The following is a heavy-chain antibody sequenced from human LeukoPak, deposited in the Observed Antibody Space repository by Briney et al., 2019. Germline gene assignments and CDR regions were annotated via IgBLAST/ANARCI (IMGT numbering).Heavy chain of an antibody. V-gene: IGHV3-53*01. CDR3: ARGPTVKDFDY. D-gene: IGHD4-17*01. Sequence: GGSLRLSCAASGFTVSTYYMSWVRQTPGKGLQWASVLYSGGATWYADSVEGRFTVSRDNSKNTLYLQMNSLRVEDTAVYYCARGPTVKDFDYWGQGTLVTVSS. CDR2: LYSGGAT. CDR1: GFTVSTYY. J-gene: IGHJ4*02.